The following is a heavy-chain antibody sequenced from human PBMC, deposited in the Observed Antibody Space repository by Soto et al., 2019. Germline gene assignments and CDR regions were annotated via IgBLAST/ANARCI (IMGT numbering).Heavy chain of an antibody. CDR1: GYTFSGYS. Sequence: QVVLEQSGGEVKKPGASVKVSCKAPGYTFSGYSITWVRQAPGQGLEWMGRISGYNGNTNYARTLRGRLTLTTDTSTSTAYMELRSLTSDDTAVYYCDRDVFCGGAPACPDMDVWGQGTTVTVSS. D-gene: IGHD2-21*01. V-gene: IGHV1-18*04. CDR2: ISGYNGNT. J-gene: IGHJ6*02. CDR3: DRDVFCGGAPACPDMDV.